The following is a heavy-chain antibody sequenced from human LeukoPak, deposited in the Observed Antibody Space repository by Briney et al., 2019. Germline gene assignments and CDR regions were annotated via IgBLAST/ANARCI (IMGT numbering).Heavy chain of an antibody. J-gene: IGHJ3*01. CDR3: ASRTDCTSTNCPSAFDL. Sequence: PGGSLRLSCAASGFTFSRYVMHWVRQAPGKGLECVSAISHNGVSTYYVDSVKGRFTISRDNSKNMLYLHMGSLRVEDLAVYYCASRTDCTSTNCPSAFDLWGQGTMVIVSS. D-gene: IGHD2-2*01. CDR1: GFTFSRYV. CDR2: ISHNGVST. V-gene: IGHV3-64*02.